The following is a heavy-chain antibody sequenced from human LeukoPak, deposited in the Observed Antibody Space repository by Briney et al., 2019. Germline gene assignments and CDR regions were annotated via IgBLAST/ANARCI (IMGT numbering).Heavy chain of an antibody. CDR3: ARDLGGGLWPNAFDI. D-gene: IGHD3-16*01. CDR1: GFTFSNYW. J-gene: IGHJ3*02. Sequence: PGGSLRLSCAASGFTFSNYWMTWVRQAPGIGLEWVANIKQDGSEKYYVDSVRGRFTISRDNAKSSLYLQINSPRAEDTAVYYCARDLGGGLWPNAFDIWGQGTMVTVSS. V-gene: IGHV3-7*05. CDR2: IKQDGSEK.